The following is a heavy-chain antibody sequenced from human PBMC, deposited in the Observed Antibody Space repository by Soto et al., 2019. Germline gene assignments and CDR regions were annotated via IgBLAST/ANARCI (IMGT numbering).Heavy chain of an antibody. Sequence: QVQLVQSGTEVKKPGVSVKVSCKASGYTFTSYGIHWVRQAPGQRLEWMGWINAANGDTKYSPKFQGRVTITRDTSASTAYMELSSLRSEDTAVYYCVRRHVSATGIDWFDPWGQGTLVTVSS. CDR3: VRRHVSATGIDWFDP. CDR1: GYTFTSYG. J-gene: IGHJ5*02. D-gene: IGHD6-13*01. CDR2: INAANGDT. V-gene: IGHV1-3*01.